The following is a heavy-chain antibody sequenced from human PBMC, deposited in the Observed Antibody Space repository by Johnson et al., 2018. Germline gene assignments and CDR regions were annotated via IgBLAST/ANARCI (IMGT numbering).Heavy chain of an antibody. CDR1: GFTFSSYV. CDR2: IWYDGSNK. CDR3: AKDKIGYSYGVHYHYYDVDV. Sequence: VQLVDTGGGVVQPGRSLRLSCAASGFTFSSYVMQWVRQAPGKGLEWVAVIWYDGSNKYYADSVKGRFTISRDNSTNRLYLKRNSLRAEDTGVYYCAKDKIGYSYGVHYHYYDVDVWGKGTTVTVSS. V-gene: IGHV3-33*06. D-gene: IGHD5-18*01. J-gene: IGHJ6*03.